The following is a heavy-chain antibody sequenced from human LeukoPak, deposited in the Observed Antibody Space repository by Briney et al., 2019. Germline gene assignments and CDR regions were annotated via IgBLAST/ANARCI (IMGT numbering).Heavy chain of an antibody. CDR2: IIPILGIA. CDR3: ARDRGYSYGYYYYYGMDV. Sequence: SVKVSCKASGYTFTSNGISWVRQAPGQGLEWMGRIIPILGIANYAQKFQGRVTITADKSTSTAYMELSSLRSEDTAVYYCARDRGYSYGYYYYYGMDVWGQGTTVTVSS. CDR1: GYTFTSNG. V-gene: IGHV1-69*04. J-gene: IGHJ6*02. D-gene: IGHD5-18*01.